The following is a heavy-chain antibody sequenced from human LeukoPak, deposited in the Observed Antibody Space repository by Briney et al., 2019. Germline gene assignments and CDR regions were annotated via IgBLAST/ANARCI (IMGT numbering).Heavy chain of an antibody. D-gene: IGHD6-19*01. J-gene: IGHJ6*02. CDR3: ARPTASSGIYGMDV. CDR1: GGSISSYY. V-gene: IGHV4-59*08. Sequence: HPSETLSLTCTVSGGSISSYYWSWIRQPPGKGLEWIGYIYYSGSTNYNPSLKSRVTISVDTSKNQFSLKLSSVTAADTAVYYCARPTASSGIYGMDVWGQGTTVTVSS. CDR2: IYYSGST.